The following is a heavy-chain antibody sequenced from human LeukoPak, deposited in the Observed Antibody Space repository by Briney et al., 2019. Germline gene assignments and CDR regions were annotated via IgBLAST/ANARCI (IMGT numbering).Heavy chain of an antibody. CDR1: GVSIISSNYY. Sequence: SETLSLTCTVSGVSIISSNYYWGWFRQPPGKGLQWIASVFYTGTTRHNPSLKSRVTISVDTSKNEFSLSLSSVTAEDTAMYYCARRLGSSADGILKYYFDYWGQGTLVTVSS. CDR2: VFYTGTT. V-gene: IGHV4-39*01. D-gene: IGHD6-13*01. CDR3: ARRLGSSADGILKYYFDY. J-gene: IGHJ4*02.